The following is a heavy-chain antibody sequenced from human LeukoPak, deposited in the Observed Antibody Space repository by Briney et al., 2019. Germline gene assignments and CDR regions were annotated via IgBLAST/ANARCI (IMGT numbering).Heavy chain of an antibody. V-gene: IGHV1-18*04. CDR3: TRDDSSGWYN. CDR1: GYTFTGYY. D-gene: IGHD6-19*01. Sequence: ASVKVSCKASGYTFTGYYMHWVRQAPGQGLEWMGWISAYNGNTNYAQKLQGRVTMTTDTSTSTAYMELRSLRSDDTAVYYCTRDDSSGWYNWGQGTLVTVSS. CDR2: ISAYNGNT. J-gene: IGHJ4*02.